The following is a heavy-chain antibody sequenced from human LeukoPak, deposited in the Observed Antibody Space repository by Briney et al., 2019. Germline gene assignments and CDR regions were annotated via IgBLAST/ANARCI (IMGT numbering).Heavy chain of an antibody. Sequence: PGGSLRLSCAASGFTFSSCAMHWVRQAPGKGLEWVAVISYDGSNKHYADSVKGRFTISRDNSKNTLYLQMNSLRAEDTAVYYCARDLYSYGALDYWGQGTLVTVSS. CDR2: ISYDGSNK. V-gene: IGHV3-30-3*01. D-gene: IGHD5-18*01. CDR3: ARDLYSYGALDY. CDR1: GFTFSSCA. J-gene: IGHJ4*02.